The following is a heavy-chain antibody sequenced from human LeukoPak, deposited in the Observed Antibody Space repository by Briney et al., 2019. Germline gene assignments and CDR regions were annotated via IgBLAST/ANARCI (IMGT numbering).Heavy chain of an antibody. CDR3: AKDIVVPAAGHDY. Sequence: ASVKVSCKASGYTFTSYDINWVRQATGQGLEWMGWMNPNSGNTGYAQKFQGRVTMTRNTSISTAYMELSSLRSEDTAVYYCAKDIVVPAAGHDYWGQGTLVTVSS. D-gene: IGHD2-2*01. V-gene: IGHV1-8*01. CDR1: GYTFTSYD. CDR2: MNPNSGNT. J-gene: IGHJ4*02.